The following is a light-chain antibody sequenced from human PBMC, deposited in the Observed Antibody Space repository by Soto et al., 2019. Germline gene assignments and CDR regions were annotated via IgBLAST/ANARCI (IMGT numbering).Light chain of an antibody. Sequence: DILVAQSPGTLSLSPGERATLSCRASQSVSNNYLAWYQQKPGQAPRLLIYGASNRATGIPDRFSGSGSGTDFTLSISRLEPEDFAVYYCQQYGVSPTFGGGTKVDIK. CDR1: QSVSNNY. CDR3: QQYGVSPT. CDR2: GAS. V-gene: IGKV3-20*01. J-gene: IGKJ4*01.